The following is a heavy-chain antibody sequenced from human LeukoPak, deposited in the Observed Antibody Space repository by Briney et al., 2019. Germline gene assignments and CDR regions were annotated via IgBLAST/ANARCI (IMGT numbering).Heavy chain of an antibody. D-gene: IGHD2-15*01. J-gene: IGHJ6*03. CDR1: GYTFTSYD. CDR3: ARVCGYCSGGSCYPYHYYYMDV. V-gene: IGHV1-8*01. CDR2: MNPNSGNT. Sequence: GASVKVSCKASGYTFTSYDINWVRQATGQGLEWMGWMNPNSGNTGYAQKFQGRVTMTRNTSISTAYMELSSLRSEDTAVYYCARVCGYCSGGSCYPYHYYYMDVWGKGTTVTISS.